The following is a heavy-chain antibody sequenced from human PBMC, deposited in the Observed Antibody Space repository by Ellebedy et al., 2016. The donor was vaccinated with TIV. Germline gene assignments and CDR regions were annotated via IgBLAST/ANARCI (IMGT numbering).Heavy chain of an antibody. J-gene: IGHJ4*02. CDR1: GFIFSNYA. D-gene: IGHD3-22*01. Sequence: PGGSLRLSCAASGFIFSNYAMSWVRPAPGKGLEWVSSIIGSGGNTYYVDSVKGRFTIYRDNSKNTLHLQMNSLTAEDSAVYYCASHRRDSSGYHFTYWGQGTLVTVSS. CDR3: ASHRRDSSGYHFTY. V-gene: IGHV3-23*01. CDR2: IIGSGGNT.